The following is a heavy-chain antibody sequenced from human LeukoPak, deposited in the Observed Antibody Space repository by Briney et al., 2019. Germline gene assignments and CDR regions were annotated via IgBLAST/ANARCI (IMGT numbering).Heavy chain of an antibody. CDR3: AKVIIFGGASNTPTRPKDY. J-gene: IGHJ4*02. V-gene: IGHV3-11*01. CDR2: ISRGGTTT. D-gene: IGHD3/OR15-3a*01. Sequence: GGSLRLSCAASGFTFSDYYMTWIRQAPGKGLEWVSYISRGGTTTYYADSVKGRFTISRDNSKNTLYLQMNSLRAEDTAIYYCAKVIIFGGASNTPTRPKDYWGQEPLVPVSS. CDR1: GFTFSDYY.